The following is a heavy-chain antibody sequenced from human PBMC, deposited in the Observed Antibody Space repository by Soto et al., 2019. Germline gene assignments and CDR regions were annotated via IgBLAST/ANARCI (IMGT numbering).Heavy chain of an antibody. CDR1: GYTFTSYG. D-gene: IGHD4-17*01. CDR2: INVYNGNT. V-gene: IGHV1-18*01. J-gene: IGHJ3*02. Sequence: QVQLVQSGAEVKKSGAPVKVSCKSSGYTFTSYGISWVRQAPGQGLEWMGWINVYNGNTKYAQKLLGRVTMTTDTSTSTADMELRSLRSDVTGVDYCARSDGGQNGRDDACDIWGQGTMVTVSS. CDR3: ARSDGGQNGRDDACDI.